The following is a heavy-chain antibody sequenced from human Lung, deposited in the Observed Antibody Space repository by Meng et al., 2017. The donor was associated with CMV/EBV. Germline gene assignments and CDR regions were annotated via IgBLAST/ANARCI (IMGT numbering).Heavy chain of an antibody. CDR1: GGSISSGDYY. CDR2: IYYSGST. CDR3: ARALDTAMVTFDY. D-gene: IGHD5-18*01. V-gene: IGHV4-30-4*08. J-gene: IGHJ4*02. Sequence: QVQLHESGPGLVKPSQTLSLTCTVSGGSISSGDYYWSWIRQPPGKGLEWIGYIYYSGSTYYNPSLKSRVTISVDTSKNQFSLKLSSVTAADTAVYYCARALDTAMVTFDYWGQGTLVTVSS.